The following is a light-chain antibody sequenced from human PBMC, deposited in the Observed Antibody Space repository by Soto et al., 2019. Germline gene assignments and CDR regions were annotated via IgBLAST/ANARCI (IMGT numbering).Light chain of an antibody. CDR1: SSDIGSYDH. V-gene: IGLV2-8*01. CDR3: SSFAGSNNVV. J-gene: IGLJ3*02. CDR2: DVT. Sequence: QSALTQPPSASGSPGQSVTISCAGTSSDIGSYDHVSWYQQHPGKAPKLMIYDVTKRPSGVPDRFSGSKSGNAASLTVSGLQTEDEADYYCSSFAGSNNVVFGGGTKLTVL.